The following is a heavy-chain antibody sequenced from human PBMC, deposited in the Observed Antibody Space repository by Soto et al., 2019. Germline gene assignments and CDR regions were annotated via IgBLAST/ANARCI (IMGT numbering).Heavy chain of an antibody. CDR1: GFSFRGFE. V-gene: IGHV3-48*03. CDR3: ARAMIIVEYGMDI. CDR2: ITASGTVT. J-gene: IGHJ6*02. Sequence: GSLRLSCASSGFSFRGFEMNGVRQAPGKGLEWLSYITASGTVTYYADSVKGRFTISRDNSKNSLFLHMNSLRADDTAIYYCARAMIIVEYGMDIWGQGTAVTVSS. D-gene: IGHD3-22*01.